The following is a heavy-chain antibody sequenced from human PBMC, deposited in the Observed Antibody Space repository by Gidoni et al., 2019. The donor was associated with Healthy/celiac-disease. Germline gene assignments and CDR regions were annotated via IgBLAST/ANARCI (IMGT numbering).Heavy chain of an antibody. J-gene: IGHJ4*02. CDR2: IIPIFGTA. V-gene: IGHV1-69*01. D-gene: IGHD2-2*02. CDR1: GGTFSSYA. CDR3: ARAGYCSSTSCYRLYFDY. Sequence: QVQLVQSGAEVKKPGSSVKVSCKASGGTFSSYAISWVRQAPGQGLEWMGGIIPIFGTANYAQKFQGRVTITADESTSTAYMELSSLRSEDTAVYYCARAGYCSSTSCYRLYFDYWGQGTLVTVSS.